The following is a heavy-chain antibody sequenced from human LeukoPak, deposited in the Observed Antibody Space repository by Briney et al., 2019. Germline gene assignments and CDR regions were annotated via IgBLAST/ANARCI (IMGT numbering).Heavy chain of an antibody. V-gene: IGHV4-59*01. CDR2: IYYSGST. CDR1: GGSISSYY. Sequence: SETLSLTCTVSGGSISSYYWSWIRQPPGKGLEWIGYIYYSGSTNYNPSLKSRVTISVDTSKNQFSLKLSSVTAADTAVYYCARTYDFWSGYNPYYYYFMDVWGKGTTVTVSS. D-gene: IGHD3-3*01. J-gene: IGHJ6*03. CDR3: ARTYDFWSGYNPYYYYFMDV.